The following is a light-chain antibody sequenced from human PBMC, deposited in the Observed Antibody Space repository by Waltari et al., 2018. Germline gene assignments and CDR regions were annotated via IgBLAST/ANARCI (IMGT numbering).Light chain of an antibody. CDR1: SSDIGTYNF. J-gene: IGLJ2*01. V-gene: IGLV2-23*02. CDR2: EVT. CDR3: CSYAGTNIPVL. Sequence: QPALSQPASVSGSPGQSITISCSGTSSDIGTYNFFSWYQQHPGKAPKIVIYEVTERPSGVSNRFSGSKSGNTASLTISGLQAEDEADYYCCSYAGTNIPVLFGGGTRLNVL.